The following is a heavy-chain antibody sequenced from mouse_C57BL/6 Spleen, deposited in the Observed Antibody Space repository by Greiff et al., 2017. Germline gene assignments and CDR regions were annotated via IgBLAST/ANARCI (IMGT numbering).Heavy chain of an antibody. CDR2: ISSGGDYI. V-gene: IGHV5-9-1*02. D-gene: IGHD2-4*01. CDR3: TRIYYDYPYWYFDV. J-gene: IGHJ1*03. CDR1: GFTFSSYA. Sequence: EVKLMESGEGLVKPGGSLKLSCAASGFTFSSYAMSWVRQTPEKRLEWVAYISSGGDYIFSADPVNGRFTISSDNARNTLYLQMSRLKYEDTAMYYCTRIYYDYPYWYFDVWGTGTTVTVSS.